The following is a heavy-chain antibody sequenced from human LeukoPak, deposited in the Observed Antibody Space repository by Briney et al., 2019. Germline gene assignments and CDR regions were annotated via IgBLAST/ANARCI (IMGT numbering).Heavy chain of an antibody. CDR2: IWYDGSNK. Sequence: GGSLRLSCAASGFTFSSYGVHWVRQAPGKGLEWVADIWYDGSNKYYADSVKGRFTISRDNSKNTLYLQMNSLRAEDTAVYYCARDPYYGSGSYYNPGGHFDYWGQGTLVTVSS. J-gene: IGHJ4*02. D-gene: IGHD3-10*01. CDR1: GFTFSSYG. CDR3: ARDPYYGSGSYYNPGGHFDY. V-gene: IGHV3-33*01.